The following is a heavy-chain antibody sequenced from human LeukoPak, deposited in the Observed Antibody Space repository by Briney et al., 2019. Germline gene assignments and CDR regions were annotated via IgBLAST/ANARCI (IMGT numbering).Heavy chain of an antibody. V-gene: IGHV4-59*12. J-gene: IGHJ4*02. Sequence: SETLSLTCTVSGGSISSYYWSWIRQPPGKGLEWIGYIYYSGSTNYNPSLKRRVTISVDTSKNQFSLKLSSVTAADTAVYYCARVSGLYYYDSSGYYYGRYYFDYWGQGTLVTVSS. D-gene: IGHD3-22*01. CDR3: ARVSGLYYYDSSGYYYGRYYFDY. CDR1: GGSISSYY. CDR2: IYYSGST.